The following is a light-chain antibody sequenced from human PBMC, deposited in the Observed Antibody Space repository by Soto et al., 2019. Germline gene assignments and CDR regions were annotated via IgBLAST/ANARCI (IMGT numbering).Light chain of an antibody. J-gene: IGKJ5*01. CDR3: MQALQSLT. V-gene: IGKV2-28*01. CDR1: PSLLYNNTYNY. Sequence: DSGMTQSPLHLPVTPGAPASISCRSSPSLLYNNTYNYLDWYVQKPGQSPQLLIYFGSNRAPGVPDRFSGSGSGTDFTLKINRVEAEDVGTYYCMQALQSLTVGQGTRLEIK. CDR2: FGS.